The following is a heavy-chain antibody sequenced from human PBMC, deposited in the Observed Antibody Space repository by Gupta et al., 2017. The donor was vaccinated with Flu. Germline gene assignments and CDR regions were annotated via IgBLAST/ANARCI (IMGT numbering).Heavy chain of an antibody. CDR1: GGSFTDYY. D-gene: IGHD1-26*01. V-gene: IGHV4-59*01. CDR2: MYYTGNT. Sequence: QVQLQESGPGLVKPSETLSLTCTVSGGSFTDYYWTWIRQPPGTGLEWIGHMYYTGNTKHNPSLKSRVTMSADMSKNQVSLKLTSVTAADSAVYYCASTILGATGDDYYYQYMDVWGKGTTVTVSS. J-gene: IGHJ6*03. CDR3: ASTILGATGDDYYYQYMDV.